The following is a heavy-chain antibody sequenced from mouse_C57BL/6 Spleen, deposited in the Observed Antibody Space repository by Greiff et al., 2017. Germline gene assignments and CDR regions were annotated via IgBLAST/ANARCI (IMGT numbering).Heavy chain of an antibody. V-gene: IGHV5-6*01. D-gene: IGHD1-1*01. CDR1: GFTFSSYG. J-gene: IGHJ2*01. Sequence: EVQVVESGGDLVKPGGSLKLSCAASGFTFSSYGMSWVRQTPDKRLEWVATISSGGSYTYYPDSVKGRFTISRDNAKNTLYLQMSSLKSEDTAMYYCARDDYVSSVYCWGQGTTLSVSS. CDR2: ISSGGSYT. CDR3: ARDDYVSSVYC.